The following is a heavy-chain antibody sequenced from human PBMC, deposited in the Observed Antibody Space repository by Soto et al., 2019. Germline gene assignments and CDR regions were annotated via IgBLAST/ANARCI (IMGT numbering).Heavy chain of an antibody. CDR2: MNPGSGKT. D-gene: IGHD6-13*01. J-gene: IGHJ5*02. V-gene: IGHV1-8*02. Sequence: QVQLVQSGAEVKEPGASVRVSCKASGYTFINFDISWVRQAAGQGLEWLVWMNPGSGKTGYASTFQGRVAMTRDISTGTSHLEPSSLTSDDTAIYYCARMASAGTLNWFDPWGQGTRVTVSS. CDR3: ARMASAGTLNWFDP. CDR1: GYTFINFD.